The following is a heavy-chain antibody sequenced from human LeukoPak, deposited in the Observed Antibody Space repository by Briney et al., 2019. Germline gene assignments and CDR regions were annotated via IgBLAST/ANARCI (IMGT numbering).Heavy chain of an antibody. CDR1: GILVSSNY. CDR2: ISIRSSSI. V-gene: IGHV3-48*02. CDR3: ARGGVNYDILTGYWGDAFDI. D-gene: IGHD3-9*01. Sequence: GGSLRLSCVASGILVSSNYMSWVRQAPGKGLEWVSYISIRSSSIYYADSVKGRFTISRDNAKNSLYLQMNSLRDEDTAVYYCARGGVNYDILTGYWGDAFDIWGQGTMVTVSS. J-gene: IGHJ3*02.